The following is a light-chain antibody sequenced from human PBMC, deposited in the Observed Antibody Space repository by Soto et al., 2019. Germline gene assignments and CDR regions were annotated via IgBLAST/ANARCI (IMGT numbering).Light chain of an antibody. J-gene: IGLJ2*01. CDR3: CSYAGSSTGV. CDR1: SSDVGSYNL. Sequence: QSPLTQPASVSGSPGQSITISCTGTSSDVGSYNLVSWYQQHPGKAPKLMIYEGSKRPSGVSNRFSGSKSGNTASLTISGLQAEDEADYYCCSYAGSSTGVFGGGTKLTVL. CDR2: EGS. V-gene: IGLV2-23*01.